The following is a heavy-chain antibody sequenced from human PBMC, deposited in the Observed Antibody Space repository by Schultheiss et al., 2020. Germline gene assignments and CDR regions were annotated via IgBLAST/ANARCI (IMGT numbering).Heavy chain of an antibody. V-gene: IGHV3-21*04. Sequence: GGSLRLSCAASGFTFSSYSMNWVRQAPGKGLEWVSSISSSSSYIYYADSVKGRFTISRDNAKNSLYLQMNSLRAEDTALYYCAKAPWGSGWYPGYWGQGTLVTVSS. D-gene: IGHD6-19*01. CDR3: AKAPWGSGWYPGY. CDR1: GFTFSSYS. J-gene: IGHJ4*02. CDR2: ISSSSSYI.